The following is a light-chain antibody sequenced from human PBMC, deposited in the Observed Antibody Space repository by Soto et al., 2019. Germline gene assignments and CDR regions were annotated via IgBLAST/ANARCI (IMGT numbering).Light chain of an antibody. J-gene: IGLJ1*01. CDR1: SSNIGINT. V-gene: IGLV1-44*01. Sequence: QSVLTQPPSASGTPGQRVTISCSGSSSNIGINTVNWYQQLPGTAPKLLIYSNYQRPSGVPDRFSGSKSGTSASLAISGLQSEDEADYYCAAWDDSLNGLYVFGTGTKVTVL. CDR2: SNY. CDR3: AAWDDSLNGLYV.